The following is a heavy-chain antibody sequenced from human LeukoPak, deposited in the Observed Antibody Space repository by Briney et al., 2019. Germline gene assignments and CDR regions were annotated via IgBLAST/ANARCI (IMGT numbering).Heavy chain of an antibody. J-gene: IGHJ4*02. V-gene: IGHV3-30*03. CDR1: GFTFSSYA. CDR2: ISYDGSNK. D-gene: IGHD2-2*01. CDR3: ASLGYCSTNSCYEDC. Sequence: PGGSLRLSCAASGFTFSSYAMHWVRQAPGKGLEWVAVISYDGSNKYYADSVKGRFTISRDNSKNTLYLQMNSLRAEDTAVYYCASLGYCSTNSCYEDCWGQGTLVTVSS.